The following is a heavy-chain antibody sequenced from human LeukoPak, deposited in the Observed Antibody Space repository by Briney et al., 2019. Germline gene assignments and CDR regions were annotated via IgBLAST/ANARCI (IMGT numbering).Heavy chain of an antibody. CDR2: IIPILDVT. CDR1: GGTFTNYA. CDR3: ARVALYYDILTGEFDP. D-gene: IGHD3-9*01. J-gene: IGHJ5*02. Sequence: GSSVTVSCKASGGTFTNYAINWVRQAPGQGREWMGRIIPILDVTNYAQKFQGRVTITADESTSTAYMELSSLRSEDTAVYYCARVALYYDILTGEFDPWGQGTLVTVSS. V-gene: IGHV1-69*04.